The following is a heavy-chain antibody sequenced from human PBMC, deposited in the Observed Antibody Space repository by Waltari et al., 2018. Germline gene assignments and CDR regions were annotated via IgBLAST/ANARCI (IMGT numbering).Heavy chain of an antibody. CDR3: WANDY. J-gene: IGHJ4*02. Sequence: EVQLVEAGGGLVQPGGSLRLSCAASGFTFNYYWVHWVRQAPGKGLEWLANIKGDGSMTYYSDSVRGRFTISRDNAKNSVFLQMNSLTAEDTAVYYCWANDYWDQGTLVTVSS. CDR2: IKGDGSMT. CDR1: GFTFNYYW. V-gene: IGHV3-7*01.